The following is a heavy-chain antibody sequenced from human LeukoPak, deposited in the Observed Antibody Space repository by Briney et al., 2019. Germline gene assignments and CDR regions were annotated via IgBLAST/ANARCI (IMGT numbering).Heavy chain of an antibody. J-gene: IGHJ4*02. CDR3: AREPYYDFWSGYYLDY. CDR2: ISYDGTNR. CDR1: GFAFGSFV. V-gene: IGHV3-30*09. D-gene: IGHD3-3*01. Sequence: PGGSLRLSCAASGFAFGSFVMHWVRQAPGRGLEWVAVISYDGTNRYFADSVKGRFAISRDNPKHTLYLQMSSLRPEDTAVYYCAREPYYDFWSGYYLDYWGQGTLVTVSS.